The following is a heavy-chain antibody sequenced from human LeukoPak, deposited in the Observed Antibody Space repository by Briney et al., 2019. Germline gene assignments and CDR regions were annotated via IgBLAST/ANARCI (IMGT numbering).Heavy chain of an antibody. CDR2: LYSDGNT. CDR3: ARGVEPLAANTLAY. J-gene: IGHJ4*02. Sequence: GGSLRLSCAASGFTVITNDMTWVRQAPGKGLEWVSVLYSDGNTKYADSVQGRFTISRDNSKNTMYLEMNSLSPDDTAVYYCARGVEPLAANTLAYWGQGTLVTVSS. CDR1: GFTVITND. D-gene: IGHD1-14*01. V-gene: IGHV3-53*01.